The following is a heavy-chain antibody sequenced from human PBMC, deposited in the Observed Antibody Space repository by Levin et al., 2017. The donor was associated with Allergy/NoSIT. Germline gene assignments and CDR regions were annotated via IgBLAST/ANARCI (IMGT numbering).Heavy chain of an antibody. CDR3: VRGADSFDSSGYLNDY. V-gene: IGHV4-59*01. Sequence: SETLSLTCTVSGGSISSYYWSWIRQPPGKGLEWLGYIHYSGSTSYNPSLKNRVSISVDTSNKQFSLKLTSVTPADTAVYYCVRGADSFDSSGYLNDYWGQGTLVTVSS. CDR1: GGSISSYY. CDR2: IHYSGST. D-gene: IGHD3-22*01. J-gene: IGHJ4*02.